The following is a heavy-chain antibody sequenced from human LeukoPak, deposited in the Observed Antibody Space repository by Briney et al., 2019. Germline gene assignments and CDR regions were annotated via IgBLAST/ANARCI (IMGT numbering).Heavy chain of an antibody. J-gene: IGHJ4*02. V-gene: IGHV4-30-4*08. CDR3: ARASPGATFDY. Sequence: SETLSLTCIVSGGSISVTNYYWGWIRQPPGKGLEWIGYIYYSGSTYYNPSLKSRVTISVDTSKNQFSLKLSSVTAADTAVYYCARASPGATFDYWGQGTLVTVSS. CDR2: IYYSGST. CDR1: GGSISVTNYY.